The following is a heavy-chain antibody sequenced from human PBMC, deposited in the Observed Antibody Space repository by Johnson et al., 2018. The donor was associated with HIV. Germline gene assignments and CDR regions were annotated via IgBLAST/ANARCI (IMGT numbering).Heavy chain of an antibody. V-gene: IGHV3-30*03. CDR3: ASDHSVDDIPAGAFDI. J-gene: IGHJ3*02. Sequence: QMLLVESGGGLVKPGGSLRLSCAASGFTFSSYGMHWVRQAPGKGLEWVAVISYDGSNKYYADSVKGRFTISRDNAKNSLYLQMNSLRAEDTAVYYCASDHSVDDIPAGAFDIWGQGTMVTVSS. CDR2: ISYDGSNK. D-gene: IGHD5/OR15-5a*01. CDR1: GFTFSSYG.